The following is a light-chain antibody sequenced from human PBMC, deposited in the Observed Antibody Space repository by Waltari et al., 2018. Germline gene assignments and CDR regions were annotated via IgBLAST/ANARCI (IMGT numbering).Light chain of an antibody. J-gene: IGLJ2*01. Sequence: SYELTQPPSVSVSLGQTASITCSGDKLGDKYACWYQQRPGQSPVLVFYQDNRRPSGIPGRFSGSNSGNTATLTISGTQAMDEADYYCQVSDSSTVVFGGGTKLTVL. V-gene: IGLV3-1*01. CDR3: QVSDSSTVV. CDR2: QDN. CDR1: KLGDKY.